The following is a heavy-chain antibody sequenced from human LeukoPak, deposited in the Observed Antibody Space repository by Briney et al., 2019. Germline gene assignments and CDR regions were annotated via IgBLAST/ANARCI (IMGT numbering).Heavy chain of an antibody. CDR2: IIPIFGTA. CDR1: GGTFSSYA. D-gene: IGHD3-3*01. Sequence: SVKVSCKASGGTFSSYAISWVRQAPGQGLEWMGGIIPIFGTANYAQKFQGRVTITTDESTSTAHMELSSLRSEDTAVYYCARDSDITIFGVASGWFDPWGQGTLVTVSS. J-gene: IGHJ5*02. CDR3: ARDSDITIFGVASGWFDP. V-gene: IGHV1-69*05.